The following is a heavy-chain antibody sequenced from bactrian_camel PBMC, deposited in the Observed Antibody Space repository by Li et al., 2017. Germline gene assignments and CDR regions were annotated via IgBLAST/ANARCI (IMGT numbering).Heavy chain of an antibody. D-gene: IGHD4*01. J-gene: IGHJ6*01. V-gene: IGHV3S40*01. Sequence: VQLVESGGGLVQPGGSLKLSCAAAGFTFSSYDMSWVRQAPGKGLEWVSTIEVDGSSLYYADSVKGRFTISRDNAKNRLYLQMNSLKTEDTALYYCVTDQAIWTMRDSFGYWGQGTQVTVS. CDR1: GFTFSSYD. CDR3: VTDQAIWTMRDSFGY. CDR2: IEVDGSSL.